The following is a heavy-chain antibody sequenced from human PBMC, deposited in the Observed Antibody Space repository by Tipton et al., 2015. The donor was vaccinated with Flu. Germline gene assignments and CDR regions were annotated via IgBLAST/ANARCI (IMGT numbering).Heavy chain of an antibody. D-gene: IGHD3-22*01. CDR1: GGSISSGGYY. Sequence: TLSLTCTVSGGSISSGGYYWSWIRQHPGKGLEWIGYIYYSGSTYYNPSLKSRVTISVDTSKNQFSLKLSSVTAAGTAVYYCAREDYYDSSSNYFGYWGQRTLVTVSS. V-gene: IGHV4-31*03. J-gene: IGHJ4*02. CDR3: AREDYYDSSSNYFGY. CDR2: IYYSGST.